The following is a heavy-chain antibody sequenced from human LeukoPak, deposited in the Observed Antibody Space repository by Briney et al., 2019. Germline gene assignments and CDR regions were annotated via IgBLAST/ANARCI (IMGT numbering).Heavy chain of an antibody. V-gene: IGHV4-39*01. CDR2: IYYSGST. CDR3: ASLYVEMATITYFDY. CDR1: GGSISSSSYY. Sequence: SETLSLTCTVSGGSISSSSYYWGWIRQPPGKGLEWIGSIYYSGSTYYNPSLKSGVTISVDTSKNQFSLKLSSVTAADTAVYYCASLYVEMATITYFDYWGQGTLVTVSS. D-gene: IGHD5-24*01. J-gene: IGHJ4*02.